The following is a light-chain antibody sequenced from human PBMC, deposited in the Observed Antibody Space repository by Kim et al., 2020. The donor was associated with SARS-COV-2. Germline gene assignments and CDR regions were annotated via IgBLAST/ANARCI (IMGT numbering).Light chain of an antibody. J-gene: IGLJ1*01. CDR1: HSNIGGNE. CDR2: RTN. CDR3: SAWDASLSGQV. Sequence: RVTISCFGSHSNIGGNEVNWYQPRLPGTAPRPLIYRTNRRPSGVPDRFSASKSGTSASLAISRLRSEDEADYYCSAWDASLSGQVFGTGTKVTVL. V-gene: IGLV1-47*01.